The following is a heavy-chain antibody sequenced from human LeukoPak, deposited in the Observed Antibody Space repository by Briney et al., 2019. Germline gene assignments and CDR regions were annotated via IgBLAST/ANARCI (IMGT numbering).Heavy chain of an antibody. J-gene: IGHJ4*02. Sequence: GGSLRLSCAASGFTFSSYAMSWVRQAPGKGLGWVSAISGSGGSTYYADSVKGRFTISRDNSMNTLYLQMNSLRAEDTAVYYCARKDTDSSGYYYYFDYWGQGTLVTVSS. CDR2: ISGSGGST. D-gene: IGHD3-22*01. CDR3: ARKDTDSSGYYYYFDY. V-gene: IGHV3-23*01. CDR1: GFTFSSYA.